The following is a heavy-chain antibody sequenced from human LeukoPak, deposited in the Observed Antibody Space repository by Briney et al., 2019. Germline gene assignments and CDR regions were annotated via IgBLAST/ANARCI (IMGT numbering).Heavy chain of an antibody. CDR2: IYTSGST. CDR3: ASGIAADLY. V-gene: IGHV4-61*02. Sequence: SETLSLTCTVSGGSISSGPYYWSWIRQPAGKGLEWIGRIYTSGSTNYNPSLKSRVTISVDTSKNQFSLELSSVTAADTAVYYCASGIAADLYWGQGTLVTVSS. D-gene: IGHD6-13*01. CDR1: GGSISSGPYY. J-gene: IGHJ4*02.